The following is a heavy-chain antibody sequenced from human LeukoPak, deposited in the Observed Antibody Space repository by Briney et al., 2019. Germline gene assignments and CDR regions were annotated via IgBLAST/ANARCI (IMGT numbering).Heavy chain of an antibody. CDR1: GFTFSSYA. D-gene: IGHD1-1*01. CDR3: ARVQRAWARHGTRY. Sequence: QSGRSLRLSCAASGFTFSSYAMLWVRQAPGKGLEWVAVISYDGSNKYYADSVKGRFTISRDNSKNTLYLQMNSLRAEDTAVYYCARVQRAWARHGTRYWGQGTLVTVSS. CDR2: ISYDGSNK. J-gene: IGHJ4*02. V-gene: IGHV3-30-3*01.